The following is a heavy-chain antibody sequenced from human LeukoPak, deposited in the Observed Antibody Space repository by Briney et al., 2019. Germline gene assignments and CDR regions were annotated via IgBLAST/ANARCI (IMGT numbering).Heavy chain of an antibody. CDR3: AKRGVVIRVVLVGFHKEAYYFDS. J-gene: IGHJ4*02. D-gene: IGHD3-10*01. CDR2: ISDSGGRT. V-gene: IGHV3-23*01. Sequence: GGSLRLSCAVSGITLSNYGMSWVRQAPGRGLEWVAGISDSGGRTYYADSVRGRFTVSRDNPKNTLYLQMNSLRAEDTAVYFCAKRGVVIRVVLVGFHKEAYYFDSWSQGALVTVSS. CDR1: GITLSNYG.